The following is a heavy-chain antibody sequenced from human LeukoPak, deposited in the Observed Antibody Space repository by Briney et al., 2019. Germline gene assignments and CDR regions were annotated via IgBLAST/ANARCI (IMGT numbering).Heavy chain of an antibody. V-gene: IGHV3-23*01. CDR2: ISGSGGST. CDR1: GFTFSSYA. CDR3: AKARPTVTYYYYGMDV. Sequence: PGGSLRLSCAASGFTFSSYAMSWVRQAPGKGLEWVSAISGSGGSTYYADSVKGRFTISRDNSKNTLYLQMNSLRAEDTAVYYCAKARPTVTYYYYGMDVWGQGTTVTVSS. J-gene: IGHJ6*02. D-gene: IGHD4-17*01.